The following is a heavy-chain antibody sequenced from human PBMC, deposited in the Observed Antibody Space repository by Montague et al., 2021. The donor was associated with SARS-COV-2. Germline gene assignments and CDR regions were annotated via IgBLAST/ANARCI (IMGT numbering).Heavy chain of an antibody. CDR3: ARDMSSGDGMDV. CDR2: IYYSGST. V-gene: IGHV4-31*03. D-gene: IGHD3-22*01. CDR1: GGSISSGGYY. J-gene: IGHJ6*02. Sequence: TLSLTCTVSGGSISSGGYYWSWIRRHPGKGLEWIGYIYYSGSTYYNPSLKSRLTISVDTSKNRLSLRLKSVTAADTAVYYCARDMSSGDGMDVWGQGTTVTVS.